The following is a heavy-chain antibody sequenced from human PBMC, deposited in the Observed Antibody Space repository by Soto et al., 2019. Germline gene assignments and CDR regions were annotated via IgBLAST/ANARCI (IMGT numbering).Heavy chain of an antibody. J-gene: IGHJ4*02. Sequence: SETLSLTCTVSSGSINSFYWSWIRQPAGKGLEWIGRIHSSGTTNYNPSLKSRVTMSVDTSRNQFSLKLTSVTAADTAVYYCARDRIIGTSYSDYWGQGVLVTVS. CDR2: IHSSGTT. CDR3: ARDRIIGTSYSDY. D-gene: IGHD1-7*01. V-gene: IGHV4-4*07. CDR1: SGSINSFY.